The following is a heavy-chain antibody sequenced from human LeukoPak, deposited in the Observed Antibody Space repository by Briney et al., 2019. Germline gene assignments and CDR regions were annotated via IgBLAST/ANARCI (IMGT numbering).Heavy chain of an antibody. CDR3: ARGLLGNFDY. CDR1: GGSFSGYY. V-gene: IGHV4-34*01. CDR2: INHSGSA. Sequence: SETLSLTCAVSGGSFSGYYWTWIRQPPGKGLEWIGEINHSGSANYNPSLMSRVTISLDTSKNHFSLNLSSVTAADTAVYYCARGLLGNFDYWGQGTLVTVSS. J-gene: IGHJ4*02. D-gene: IGHD7-27*01.